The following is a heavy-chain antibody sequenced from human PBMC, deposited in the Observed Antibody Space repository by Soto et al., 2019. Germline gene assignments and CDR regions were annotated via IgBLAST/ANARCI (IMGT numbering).Heavy chain of an antibody. CDR2: IYYSGNT. CDR1: GGSISSGDYY. D-gene: IGHD5-12*01. V-gene: IGHV4-31*03. CDR3: ARWGISGYDQIYCDY. Sequence: QVQLQESGPGLVKPSQTLSLTCTVSGGSISSGDYYWSWIRQHPGTGLEWIGHIYYSGNTYYNQSLKSRVTISVDTSKNQFSRKLTSVTAADTAVYFCARWGISGYDQIYCDYWGQGILVTVSS. J-gene: IGHJ4*02.